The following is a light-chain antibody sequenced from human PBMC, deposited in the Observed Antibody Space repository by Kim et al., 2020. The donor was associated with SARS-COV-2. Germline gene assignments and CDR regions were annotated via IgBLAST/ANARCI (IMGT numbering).Light chain of an antibody. Sequence: SSELTQDPAVSVALGQTVRITCQGDSLRSYYASWYQQTPEQAPVLVIYGKNNRPSGIPDRFSGSSSGNTDSLTITGAQAVDEADYYCNSRDSSGNHVVFGGGTKLTVL. CDR2: GKN. V-gene: IGLV3-19*01. CDR3: NSRDSSGNHVV. J-gene: IGLJ2*01. CDR1: SLRSYY.